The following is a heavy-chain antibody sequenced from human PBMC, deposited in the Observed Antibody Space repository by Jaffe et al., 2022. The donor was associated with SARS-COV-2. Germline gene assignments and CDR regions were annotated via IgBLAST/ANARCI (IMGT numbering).Heavy chain of an antibody. J-gene: IGHJ3*02. CDR3: ARDHRYVEYAFDI. D-gene: IGHD1-20*01. V-gene: IGHV3-7*01. CDR2: IKQDGSEK. Sequence: EVQLVESGGGLVQPGGSLRLSCAASGFTFSSYWMSWVRQAPGKGLEWVANIKQDGSEKYYVDSVKGRFTISRDNAKNSLYLQMNSLRAEDTAVYYCARDHRYVEYAFDIWGQGTMVTVSS. CDR1: GFTFSSYW.